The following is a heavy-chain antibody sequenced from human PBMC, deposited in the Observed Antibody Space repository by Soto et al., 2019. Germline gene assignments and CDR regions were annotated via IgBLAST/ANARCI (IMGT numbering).Heavy chain of an antibody. Sequence: QVQLVESGGGVVQPGRSLRLSCSASGFNFGHYAMHWVRQAPGKGLEWVAALSSDRSNEYYADSLRGRCTISRDNSKNTLYLPMNSLRAEDTAVYYCARVEYSFGTPFLDHWGQGTLVTVSS. D-gene: IGHD3-16*01. CDR2: LSSDRSNE. CDR1: GFNFGHYA. J-gene: IGHJ4*02. CDR3: ARVEYSFGTPFLDH. V-gene: IGHV3-30-3*01.